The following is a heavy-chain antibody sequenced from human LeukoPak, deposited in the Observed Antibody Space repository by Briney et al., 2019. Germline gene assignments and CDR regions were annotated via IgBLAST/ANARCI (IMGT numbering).Heavy chain of an antibody. V-gene: IGHV3-53*01. CDR2: IYSGGST. CDR3: ARDPRIAGYYYYGMDV. J-gene: IGHJ6*02. CDR1: GFTVSSNY. Sequence: GGSLRLSCAASGFTVSSNYMSWVRQAPGKGLEWVSVIYSGGSTYYADSVKGRFTISRDNSKNTLYLQMNSLRAEDTAVYYCARDPRIAGYYYYGMDVWGQGTTVTVSS. D-gene: IGHD6-13*01.